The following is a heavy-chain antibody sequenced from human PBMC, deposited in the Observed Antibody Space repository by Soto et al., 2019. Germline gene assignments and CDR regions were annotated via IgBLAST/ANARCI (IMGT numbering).Heavy chain of an antibody. Sequence: GESLKISCKGSGYSFSNYWVSWVRQMPGKGLEWMGTIDPSDSYIKTSPSFEGHVTISFDKSISTVFLQWSSLKTSDTAIYFCARHYGTVTTAEYCGMDVWGQGTTVTVFS. V-gene: IGHV5-10-1*01. CDR1: GYSFSNYW. CDR2: IDPSDSYI. J-gene: IGHJ6*02. CDR3: ARHYGTVTTAEYCGMDV. D-gene: IGHD4-17*01.